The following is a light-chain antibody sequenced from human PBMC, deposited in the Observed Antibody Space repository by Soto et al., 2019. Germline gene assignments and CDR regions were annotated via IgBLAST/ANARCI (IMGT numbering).Light chain of an antibody. J-gene: IGKJ1*01. V-gene: IGKV1-5*03. CDR2: EAS. Sequence: DIQMTQSPSTLSASVGDRVTITCRASQSSNRWLAWYQQKPGRAPKLLIYEASRLESGVPSRFSGSGSGTEFTLTISSLQPDDFATYYCQEYNGHSSSTFGQGTKLE. CDR1: QSSNRW. CDR3: QEYNGHSSST.